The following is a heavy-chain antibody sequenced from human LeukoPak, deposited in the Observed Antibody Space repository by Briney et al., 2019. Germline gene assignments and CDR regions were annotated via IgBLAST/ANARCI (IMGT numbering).Heavy chain of an antibody. CDR2: IRASSNGV. J-gene: IGHJ4*02. D-gene: IGHD3-16*01. CDR3: ARDSAYAFDY. V-gene: IGHV3-48*01. Sequence: GGSLRLSCAASGFTFSIFSMNWVRQAPGKGLECFSYIRASSNGVQYADSVQGRFTISRDNAKNSLYLQMNSLRAEDTAVYYCARDSAYAFDYWGQGTLVTVSS. CDR1: GFTFSIFS.